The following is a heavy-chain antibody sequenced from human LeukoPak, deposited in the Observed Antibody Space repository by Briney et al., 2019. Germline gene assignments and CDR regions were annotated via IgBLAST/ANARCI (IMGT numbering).Heavy chain of an antibody. CDR2: INDGNGNT. Sequence: VASVIVSCRASGYCFTTYSMYWVRQAPGQRLEWMGWINDGNGNTKYSQKFQGRVTMTRDTSASTAYMELSSLRFEDTAVYYCASDGFDIWGQGTMVTVSS. CDR1: GYCFTTYS. V-gene: IGHV1-3*01. J-gene: IGHJ3*02. CDR3: ASDGFDI.